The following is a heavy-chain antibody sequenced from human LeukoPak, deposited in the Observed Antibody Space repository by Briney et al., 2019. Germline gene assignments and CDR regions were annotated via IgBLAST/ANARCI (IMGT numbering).Heavy chain of an antibody. V-gene: IGHV3-66*02. CDR2: IYSGGST. CDR3: ARPYGGNSGY. D-gene: IGHD4-23*01. J-gene: IGHJ4*02. Sequence: GGSLRLSCAASGFTFSDYYMSWIRQAPGKGLEWVSVIYSGGSTYYADSVKGRFTISRDDSKNTLYLQMDSLRAEDTAVYYCARPYGGNSGYWGQGTLVTVSS. CDR1: GFTFSDYY.